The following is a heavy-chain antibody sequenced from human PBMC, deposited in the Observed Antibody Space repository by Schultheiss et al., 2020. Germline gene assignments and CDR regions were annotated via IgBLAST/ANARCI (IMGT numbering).Heavy chain of an antibody. CDR2: IYHSGST. D-gene: IGHD3-3*01. Sequence: SETLSLTCTVSGGSISSGYYWGWIRQPPGKGLEWIGSIYHSGSTYYNPSLKSRVTISVDTSKNQFSLKLSSVTAADTAVYYCARVSPYYDFWSGFYGMDVWGQGTTVTGYS. CDR3: ARVSPYYDFWSGFYGMDV. V-gene: IGHV4-38-2*02. CDR1: GGSISSGYY. J-gene: IGHJ6*02.